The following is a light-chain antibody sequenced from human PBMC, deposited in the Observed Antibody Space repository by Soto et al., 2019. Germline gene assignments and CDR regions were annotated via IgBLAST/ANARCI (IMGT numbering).Light chain of an antibody. CDR3: QQRSNWQLA. V-gene: IGKV3-11*01. CDR1: QSVSSC. Sequence: EIVLTQSPATLSLSPGERATLSCRASQSVSSCLAWYQQKPCQAPRLLIYDASNRAPGIPARFSGSGSGTDFTLTISSLEPEDFAVYYCQQRSNWQLAFGGGTKVESK. J-gene: IGKJ4*01. CDR2: DAS.